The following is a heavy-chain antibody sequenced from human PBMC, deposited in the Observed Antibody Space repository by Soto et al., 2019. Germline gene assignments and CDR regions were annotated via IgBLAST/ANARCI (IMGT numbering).Heavy chain of an antibody. V-gene: IGHV1-18*01. CDR2: ISAYNGNT. D-gene: IGHD3-9*01. CDR1: GYTFTSYG. Sequence: ASVKVSCKASGYTFTSYGISWVRQAPGQGLEWMGWISAYNGNTNYAQKLQGRVTMTTDTSTSTAYMELRSLRSDDTAVYYCARGGDDEILTGYSLYYYYGMDVWGQGTTVTVSS. CDR3: ARGGDDEILTGYSLYYYYGMDV. J-gene: IGHJ6*02.